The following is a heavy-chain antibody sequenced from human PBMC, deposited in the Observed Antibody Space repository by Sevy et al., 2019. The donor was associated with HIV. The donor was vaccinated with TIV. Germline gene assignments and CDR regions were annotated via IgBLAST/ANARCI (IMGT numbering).Heavy chain of an antibody. Sequence: GGSLRLSCAASGFTFRSYSMNWVRQAPGKGLEWISSISTESTYIYYADSLKGRFTISRDNAKNSLFLQMNSLRAEDTAVYYCARINCTNGGCFQGYYYYAMDVWGQGTTVTVSS. J-gene: IGHJ6*02. D-gene: IGHD2-8*01. V-gene: IGHV3-21*01. CDR2: ISTESTYI. CDR3: ARINCTNGGCFQGYYYYAMDV. CDR1: GFTFRSYS.